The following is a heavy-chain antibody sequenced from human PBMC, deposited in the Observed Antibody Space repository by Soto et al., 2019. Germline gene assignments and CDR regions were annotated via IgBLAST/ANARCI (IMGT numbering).Heavy chain of an antibody. D-gene: IGHD2-2*01. CDR2: IKSKTDGGTT. CDR3: TTSIVVVPAADYYYYYGMDV. J-gene: IGHJ6*02. Sequence: GGSLRLSCAASGFTFSNAWMNWVRQAPGKGLEWVGRIKSKTDGGTTDYAAPVKGRFTISRDDSKNTLYLQMNSLKTEDTAVYYCTTSIVVVPAADYYYYYGMDVWGQGTTVTVSS. CDR1: GFTFSNAW. V-gene: IGHV3-15*07.